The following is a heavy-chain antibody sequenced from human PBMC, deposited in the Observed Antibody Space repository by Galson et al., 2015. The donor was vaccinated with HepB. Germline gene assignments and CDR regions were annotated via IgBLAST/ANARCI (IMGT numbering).Heavy chain of an antibody. Sequence: SVKVSCKASGGTFSSYAISWVRQAPGQGLEWMGRIIPILGIANYAQKFQGRVTITADKSTSTAYMELSSLRSEDTPVYYCAGDSSGWYRGPLGWFDPWGQGTLVTVSS. CDR1: GGTFSSYA. CDR3: AGDSSGWYRGPLGWFDP. D-gene: IGHD6-19*01. J-gene: IGHJ5*02. V-gene: IGHV1-69*04. CDR2: IIPILGIA.